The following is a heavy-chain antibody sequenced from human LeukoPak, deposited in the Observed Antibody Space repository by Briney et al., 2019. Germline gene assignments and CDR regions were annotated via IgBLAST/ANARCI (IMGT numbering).Heavy chain of an antibody. Sequence: PGGSLRLSCAASGFTFSSYAMHWVRQAPGKGLEWVAVISYDGSNKYYADSVKGRFTISRDNSKNTLYLQMNSLRAEDTAVYYCARFSPPLTIFGGWMDYWGQGTLVTVSS. V-gene: IGHV3-30-3*01. CDR3: ARFSPPLTIFGGWMDY. J-gene: IGHJ4*02. CDR2: ISYDGSNK. CDR1: GFTFSSYA. D-gene: IGHD3-3*01.